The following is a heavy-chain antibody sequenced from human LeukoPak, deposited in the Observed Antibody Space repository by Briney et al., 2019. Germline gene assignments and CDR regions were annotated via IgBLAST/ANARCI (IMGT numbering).Heavy chain of an antibody. CDR1: GFNFKSYW. D-gene: IGHD5-18*01. V-gene: IGHV3-7*03. Sequence: TGGSLRLSCAASGFNFKSYWMSWVRQAPGKGLEWVANINQDGSEEYYVDSVKGRFTISRDNAKNSLYLQMNSLRAEDTALYHCARVRGYSYGYTAFDYWGQGTLVTVSS. J-gene: IGHJ4*02. CDR2: INQDGSEE. CDR3: ARVRGYSYGYTAFDY.